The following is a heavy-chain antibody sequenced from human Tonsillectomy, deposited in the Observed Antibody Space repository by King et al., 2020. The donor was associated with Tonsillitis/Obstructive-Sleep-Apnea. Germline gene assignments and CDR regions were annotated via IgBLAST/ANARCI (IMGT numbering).Heavy chain of an antibody. CDR3: ARIAVAGHYYYYGMDV. J-gene: IGHJ6*02. CDR2: ISAYNGNT. V-gene: IGHV1-18*01. CDR1: GYTFTSYG. Sequence: QLVQSGAEVKKPGASVKVSCKASGYTFTSYGITWVRQAPGQGLEWMGWISAYNGNTNYAQELQGRVTMTTDTSTSTAYMELRSLRSDDTAVYYCARIAVAGHYYYYGMDVWGQGTTVTVSS. D-gene: IGHD6-19*01.